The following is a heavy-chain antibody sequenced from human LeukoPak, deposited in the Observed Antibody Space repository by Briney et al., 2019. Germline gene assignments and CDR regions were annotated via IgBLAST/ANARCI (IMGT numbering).Heavy chain of an antibody. D-gene: IGHD4-11*01. CDR2: IYYSGST. J-gene: IGHJ4*02. CDR3: ARYSIRDYFDY. Sequence: PSQPLSLICTVSGRPISSCGYYGRWIPQHRGKVLEWIGYIYYSGSTYYSPSLKSRVTISVDTSKNQFSLKLNSVTAADTAVYYCARYSIRDYFDYWGEGTLVAVSS. CDR1: GRPISSCGYY. V-gene: IGHV4-31*03.